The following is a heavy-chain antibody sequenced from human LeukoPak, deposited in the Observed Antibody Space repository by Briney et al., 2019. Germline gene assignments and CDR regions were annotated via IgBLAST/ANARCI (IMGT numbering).Heavy chain of an antibody. CDR1: GGSISSSSYY. D-gene: IGHD3-10*01. V-gene: IGHV4-39*07. J-gene: IGHJ4*02. Sequence: SETLSLTCTVSGGSISSSSYYWGWIRQPPGKGLEWIGSIYYSGSTYYNPSLKSRVTISVDTSKNQFSLKLSSVTAADTAVYYCARPIYGSGSYYRYWGQGTLVTVSS. CDR2: IYYSGST. CDR3: ARPIYGSGSYYRY.